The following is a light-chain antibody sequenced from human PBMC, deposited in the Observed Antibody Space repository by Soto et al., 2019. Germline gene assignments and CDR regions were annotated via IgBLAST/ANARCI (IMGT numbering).Light chain of an antibody. Sequence: EVVLTQSPGTLSLSPGERVTLSCRASQTVTNDYLAWYQQKDGQAPRLLIYDASTRATGVPDRFSGSGSGPEYTLTISSLQPEDFATYFCQQTYSAPPTFGQGTKVDIK. CDR3: QQTYSAPPT. V-gene: IGKV3-20*01. J-gene: IGKJ1*01. CDR2: DAS. CDR1: QTVTNDY.